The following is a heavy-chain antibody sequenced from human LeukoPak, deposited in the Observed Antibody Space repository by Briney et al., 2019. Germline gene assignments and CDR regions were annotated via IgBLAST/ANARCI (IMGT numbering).Heavy chain of an antibody. CDR2: ISSSSSYI. Sequence: PGGSLRLSCAASGFTFSSYSMNWVRQAPGKGLEWVSSISSSSSYIYYADSVKGRFTISRDNAQNSLYLQMNSLRAEDTAVYYCARREVVDTAMVGDYWGQGNLVTVSS. J-gene: IGHJ4*02. CDR3: ARREVVDTAMVGDY. V-gene: IGHV3-21*01. D-gene: IGHD5-18*01. CDR1: GFTFSSYS.